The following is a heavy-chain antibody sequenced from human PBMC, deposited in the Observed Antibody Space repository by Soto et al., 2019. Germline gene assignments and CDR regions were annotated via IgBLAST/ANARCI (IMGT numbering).Heavy chain of an antibody. CDR2: IYYSGST. CDR3: ARDFTDSSGPTLGMGV. J-gene: IGHJ6*02. D-gene: IGHD6-19*01. V-gene: IGHV4-31*03. Sequence: SETLSHTCTVSGGSISSGGYYWSWIRQHPGKGLEWIGYIYYSGSTYYNPSLKSRVTISVDTSKDQFSLKLSSVTAADTAVYYCARDFTDSSGPTLGMGVWGQGTTVTVSS. CDR1: GGSISSGGYY.